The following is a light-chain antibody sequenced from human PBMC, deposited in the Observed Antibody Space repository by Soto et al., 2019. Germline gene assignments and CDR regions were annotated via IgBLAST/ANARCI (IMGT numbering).Light chain of an antibody. V-gene: IGKV1-9*01. CDR2: TAS. J-gene: IGKJ4*01. Sequence: VQLTQSPSFLSASVGDRLTITCRASQGINSYLAWYQQKPGKAPQLLIYTASTLQSGVPSRFSGSASGTEFTLTISSLQPEDCATYYCQQLNSYPLTFGGGTKVEI. CDR3: QQLNSYPLT. CDR1: QGINSY.